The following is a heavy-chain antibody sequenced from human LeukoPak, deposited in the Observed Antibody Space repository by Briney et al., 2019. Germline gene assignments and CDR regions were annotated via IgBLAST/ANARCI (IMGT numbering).Heavy chain of an antibody. J-gene: IGHJ4*02. V-gene: IGHV3-11*06. CDR3: ARDLKGSGVFDY. D-gene: IGHD3-10*01. CDR1: GFTFSDYY. CDR2: ISSSSSYT. Sequence: GGSLRLSCAASGFTFSDYYMSWLRQAPGKGLDWVSYISSSSSYTNYADSVKGRFTISRDNAKNSLYLQMNSLRAEDTAVYYCARDLKGSGVFDYWGQGTLVTVSS.